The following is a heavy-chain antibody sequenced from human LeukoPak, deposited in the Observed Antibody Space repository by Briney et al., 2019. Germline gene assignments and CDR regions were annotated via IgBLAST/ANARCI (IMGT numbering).Heavy chain of an antibody. V-gene: IGHV3-53*01. CDR1: GFSVSSSH. J-gene: IGHJ4*02. D-gene: IGHD1-26*01. CDR2: IYSGGTT. Sequence: QPGGSLRLSCAASGFSVSSSHMSWVRQAPGKGLEWVSVIYSGGTTYYPDSVKGRFTISRDNSKNMLYLQMNGLRAEDTAVYYCARFTSGNWPFDSWGQGTLVTVSS. CDR3: ARFTSGNWPFDS.